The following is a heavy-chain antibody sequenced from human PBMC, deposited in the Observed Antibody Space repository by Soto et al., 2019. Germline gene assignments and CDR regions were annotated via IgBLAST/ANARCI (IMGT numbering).Heavy chain of an antibody. D-gene: IGHD2-8*01. CDR2: IYYSGST. CDR1: GGSISTYY. Sequence: QVQLQESGPGLVTPSETLSLTCTVSGGSISTYYWTWIRQSPEKGLEWLGNIYYSGSTNYSPSLNSRIPISLDTSKNQFSLKLRSVTAADTAVYYCARAARCVNGACGNVFDIWGRGTKVTVSS. CDR3: ARAARCVNGACGNVFDI. J-gene: IGHJ3*02. V-gene: IGHV4-59*08.